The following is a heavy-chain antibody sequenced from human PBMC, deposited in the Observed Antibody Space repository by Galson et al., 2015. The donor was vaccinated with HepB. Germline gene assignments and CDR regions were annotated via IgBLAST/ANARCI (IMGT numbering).Heavy chain of an antibody. J-gene: IGHJ4*02. CDR2: IYPGDSDT. Sequence: QSGAEVKKPGESLKISCKGSGYKYTSYWVGWVRQMPGKGPEWMGIIYPGDSDTRYSPSFQGQVTISADKSISTAYLQWSSLKASDTAMYYCVRQWEVAAFHDYWGQGTLVTVSS. CDR1: GYKYTSYW. D-gene: IGHD6-19*01. CDR3: VRQWEVAAFHDY. V-gene: IGHV5-51*01.